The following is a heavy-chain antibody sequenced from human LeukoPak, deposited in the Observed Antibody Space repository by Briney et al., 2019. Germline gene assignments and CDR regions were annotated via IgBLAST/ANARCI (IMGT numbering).Heavy chain of an antibody. CDR3: VRDIDWGPDY. D-gene: IGHD2-21*01. CDR1: GFTFTDHY. J-gene: IGHJ4*02. V-gene: IGHV1-2*02. CDR2: INGNSGAT. Sequence: ASVKVSCKASGFTFTDHYMHWVRQVPGQGLEWMGWINGNSGATFYAQKFQDRITVTGDTSISTMYLELNRLTTDDTAVYYCVRDIDWGPDYWGQGTLVAVSS.